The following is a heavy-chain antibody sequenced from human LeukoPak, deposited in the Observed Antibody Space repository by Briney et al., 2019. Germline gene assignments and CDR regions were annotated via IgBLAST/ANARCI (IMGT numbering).Heavy chain of an antibody. D-gene: IGHD2-15*01. Sequence: PWETLSLTCTVSGGSISSYYWSWIRQPPGKGLEWIGYIYYSGSTNYNPSLKSRVTISVDTSKNQFSLKLSSVTAADTAVYYCARVSPPYCSGGSCYQGWFDPWGQGTLVTVSS. J-gene: IGHJ5*02. CDR3: ARVSPPYCSGGSCYQGWFDP. CDR1: GGSISSYY. CDR2: IYYSGST. V-gene: IGHV4-59*01.